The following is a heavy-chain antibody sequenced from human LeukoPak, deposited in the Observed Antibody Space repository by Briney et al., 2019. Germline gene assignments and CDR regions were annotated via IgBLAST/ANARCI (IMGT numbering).Heavy chain of an antibody. J-gene: IGHJ4*02. CDR3: ARLSQKATMVRGVYYFDY. D-gene: IGHD3-10*01. Sequence: PSETLSLTCTVSGGSISSSSYYWGWIRQPPGKGLEWIGSIYDSGSTYYNPSLKSRVTISVDTSKNQFSLKLSSVTAADTAVYYCARLSQKATMVRGVYYFDYWGQGTLVTVSS. CDR2: IYDSGST. V-gene: IGHV4-39*01. CDR1: GGSISSSSYY.